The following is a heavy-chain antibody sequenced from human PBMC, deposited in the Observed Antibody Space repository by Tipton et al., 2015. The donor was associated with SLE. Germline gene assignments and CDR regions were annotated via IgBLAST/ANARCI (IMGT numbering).Heavy chain of an antibody. V-gene: IGHV4-61*02. J-gene: IGHJ4*02. CDR2: IYTSGST. CDR3: ARDSGWYYFDY. CDR1: GGSISSGSYY. D-gene: IGHD6-19*01. Sequence: TLSLTCTVSGGSISSGSYYWSWIRQPAGKGLEWIGRIYTSGSTNYNPSLKSRVTISVDTSKNQFSLILSSVTAADTAVYYCARDSGWYYFDYWGQGTLVTVSS.